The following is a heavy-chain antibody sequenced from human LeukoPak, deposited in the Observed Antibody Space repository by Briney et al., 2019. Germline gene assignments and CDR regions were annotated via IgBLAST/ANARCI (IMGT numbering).Heavy chain of an antibody. J-gene: IGHJ3*02. V-gene: IGHV3-23*01. D-gene: IGHD3-22*01. Sequence: GGSLRLSCAASGFTFSNFAMNWVRQAPGKGLEWVSTISGSGGSTYYADSAKGRFTISRDNSQNTLSLQMNSLRAEDTALYYCAKSLFGMMVGDDAFDIWGQGTMVAVSS. CDR1: GFTFSNFA. CDR3: AKSLFGMMVGDDAFDI. CDR2: ISGSGGST.